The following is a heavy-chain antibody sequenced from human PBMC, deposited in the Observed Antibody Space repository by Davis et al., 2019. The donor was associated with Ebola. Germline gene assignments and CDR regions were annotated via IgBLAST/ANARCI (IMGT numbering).Heavy chain of an antibody. CDR3: ARGWLRGGMDV. J-gene: IGHJ6*02. CDR2: TYYKSKWYN. V-gene: IGHV6-1*01. Sequence: PSETLSLTCAISGDSVPSGGWNWIRQSPSRGLEWLGRTYYKSKWYNDYAVSVKSRITINPDTSKNQFSLQLNSVTPEDTALYYCARGWLRGGMDVWGEGTTVTV. CDR1: GDSVPSGG. D-gene: IGHD5-18*01.